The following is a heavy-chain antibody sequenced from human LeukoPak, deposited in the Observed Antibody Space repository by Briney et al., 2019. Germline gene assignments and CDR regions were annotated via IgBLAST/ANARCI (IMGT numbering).Heavy chain of an antibody. J-gene: IGHJ2*01. Sequence: ASVKVSCKASGYTFTSYGISWVRQAPGQGLEWMGWISAYNGNTNYAQKLQGRVTMTEDTSTDTAYMELSSLRSEDTAVYYCATGPMTTVTTGKNGYFDLWGRGTLVTVSS. CDR3: ATGPMTTVTTGKNGYFDL. CDR1: GYTFTSYG. D-gene: IGHD4-17*01. V-gene: IGHV1-18*01. CDR2: ISAYNGNT.